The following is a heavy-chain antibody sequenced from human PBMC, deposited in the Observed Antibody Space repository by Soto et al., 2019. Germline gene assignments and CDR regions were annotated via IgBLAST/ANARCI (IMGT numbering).Heavy chain of an antibody. CDR1: GGSISSGCYY. Sequence: SETLSLTCTVSGGSISSGCYYWSWIRQHPGKGLEWIGYIYYSGSTYYNPSLKSRVTISVDTSKNQFSLKLSSVTAADTAVYYCSSTSGYYHYRGQGTLVTVSS. D-gene: IGHD5-12*01. V-gene: IGHV4-31*03. J-gene: IGHJ4*02. CDR2: IYYSGST. CDR3: SSTSGYYHY.